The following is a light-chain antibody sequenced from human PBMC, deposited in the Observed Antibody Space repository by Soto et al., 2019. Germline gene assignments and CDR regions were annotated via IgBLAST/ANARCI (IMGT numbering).Light chain of an antibody. CDR1: SSNIGAGYD. Sequence: QAVVTQPPSVSGAPGQRVTISCTGSSSNIGAGYDVYWYQQLPGTSPKLLIYDNTKRPSGVPVRFSGSRSGTSASLAITGLQAEDEADYYCQSYDSGLSVVVFGGGTKLTVL. CDR3: QSYDSGLSVVV. J-gene: IGLJ2*01. CDR2: DNT. V-gene: IGLV1-40*01.